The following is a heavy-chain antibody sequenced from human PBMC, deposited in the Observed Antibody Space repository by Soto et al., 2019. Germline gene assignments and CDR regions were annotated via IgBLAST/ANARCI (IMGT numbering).Heavy chain of an antibody. D-gene: IGHD3-3*01. CDR1: GFTFSSYA. CDR3: ARERYPLDLWSGTGGVYYYYGMDV. J-gene: IGHJ6*02. V-gene: IGHV3-30-3*01. CDR2: ISYDGSNK. Sequence: QVQLVESGGGVVQPGRSLRLSCAASGFTFSSYAMHWVRQAPGMGLAWVAVISYDGSNKYYADSVKGRFTISRDNSKNSLYLQMNSLSGEDTAVYYCARERYPLDLWSGTGGVYYYYGMDVWGQGTTVNVSS.